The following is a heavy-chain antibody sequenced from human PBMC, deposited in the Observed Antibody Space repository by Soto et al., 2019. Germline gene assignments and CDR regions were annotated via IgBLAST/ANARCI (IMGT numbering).Heavy chain of an antibody. CDR2: IYSGGST. CDR3: ARVSYYASSSTPYYFDY. Sequence: PGGSLRLSCAASGFTVSSNYMSWVRQAPGKGLEWVSVIYSGGSTYYADSVKGRLTISRDNSKNTLYLQMNSLRAEDTAVYYCARVSYYASSSTPYYFDYWGQGTLVTVSS. J-gene: IGHJ4*02. D-gene: IGHD3-22*01. V-gene: IGHV3-53*01. CDR1: GFTVSSNY.